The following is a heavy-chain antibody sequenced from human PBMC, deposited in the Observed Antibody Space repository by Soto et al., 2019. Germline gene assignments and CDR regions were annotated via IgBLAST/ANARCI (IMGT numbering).Heavy chain of an antibody. J-gene: IGHJ6*03. Sequence: GGSLRLSCAASGFTVSSNYMSWVRQAPGKGLEWVSVIYSGGSTYYADSVKGRFTISRDNSKNTMYLQMNSLRAEDTAVYYCARDAVVVVAATPGDYYYYMDVWGKGTTVTVSS. CDR2: IYSGGST. CDR1: GFTVSSNY. D-gene: IGHD2-15*01. V-gene: IGHV3-66*01. CDR3: ARDAVVVVAATPGDYYYYMDV.